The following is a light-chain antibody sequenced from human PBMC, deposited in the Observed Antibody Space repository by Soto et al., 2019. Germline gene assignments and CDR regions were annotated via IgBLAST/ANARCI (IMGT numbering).Light chain of an antibody. CDR2: AAS. Sequence: IQLVYSSSSLSASVVDRVTITCRASQGINSFLAWYQQKPGKAPKLLIYAASTLQSGVPSRFSGSGSGTDFTLTISSLQPEDFATYYCQQLERYPSTFGGGTKVDIK. V-gene: IGKV1-9*01. J-gene: IGKJ4*01. CDR3: QQLERYPST. CDR1: QGINSF.